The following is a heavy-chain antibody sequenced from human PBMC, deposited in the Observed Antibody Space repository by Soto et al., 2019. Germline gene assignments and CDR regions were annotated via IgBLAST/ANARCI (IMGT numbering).Heavy chain of an antibody. V-gene: IGHV4-59*01. Sequence: SETLSLTCTVSGGSISSYYWSWIRQPPGKGLEWIGYIYYSGSTKYNPSLKSRGTISVDTSKNQFSLKLSSVTAADTAVYYCASSGYSGYDPLDYWGQGTLVTVSS. CDR2: IYYSGST. CDR1: GGSISSYY. J-gene: IGHJ4*02. CDR3: ASSGYSGYDPLDY. D-gene: IGHD5-12*01.